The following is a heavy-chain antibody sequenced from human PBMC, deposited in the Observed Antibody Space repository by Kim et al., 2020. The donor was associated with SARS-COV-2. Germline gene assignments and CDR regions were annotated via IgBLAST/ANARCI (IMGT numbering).Heavy chain of an antibody. CDR3: ARGKGVVPAAWFDP. CDR2: INPNSGGT. J-gene: IGHJ5*02. CDR1: GYTFTGYY. V-gene: IGHV1-2*02. D-gene: IGHD2-2*01. Sequence: ASVKVSCKASGYTFTGYYMHWVRQAPGQGLEWMGWINPNSGGTNYAQKFQGRVTMTRDTSISTAYMELSRLRSDDTAVYYCARGKGVVPAAWFDPWGQGTLVTVSS.